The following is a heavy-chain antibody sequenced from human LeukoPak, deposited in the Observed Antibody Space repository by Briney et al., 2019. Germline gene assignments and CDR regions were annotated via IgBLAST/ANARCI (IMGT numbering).Heavy chain of an antibody. CDR2: INHSGST. D-gene: IGHD6-13*01. CDR1: GGSFSGYY. J-gene: IGHJ4*02. Sequence: SETQSLTCAVYGGSFSGYYWSWIRQPPGKGLEWIGEINHSGSTNYNPSLKSRVTISVDTSKNQFSLKLSSVTAADTAVYYCARSSQLRIAAAGTFDYWGQGTLVTVSS. CDR3: ARSSQLRIAAAGTFDY. V-gene: IGHV4-34*01.